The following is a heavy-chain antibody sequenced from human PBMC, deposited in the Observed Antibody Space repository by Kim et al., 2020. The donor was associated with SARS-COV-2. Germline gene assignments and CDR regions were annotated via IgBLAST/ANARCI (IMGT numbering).Heavy chain of an antibody. D-gene: IGHD1-7*01. J-gene: IGHJ4*02. CDR2: IYYSGST. Sequence: SETLSLTCTVSGGSISSGGYYWSWIRQHPGKGLEWIGYIYYSGSTYYNPSLKSRVTISVDTSKNQFSLKLSSVTAADTAVYYCARDSSDNWNSQSADSWGQGTLVTVSS. V-gene: IGHV4-31*03. CDR3: ARDSSDNWNSQSADS. CDR1: GGSISSGGYY.